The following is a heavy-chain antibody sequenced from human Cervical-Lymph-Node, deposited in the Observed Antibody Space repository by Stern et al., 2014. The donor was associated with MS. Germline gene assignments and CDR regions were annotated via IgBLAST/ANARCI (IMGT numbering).Heavy chain of an antibody. J-gene: IGHJ4*02. CDR1: GFIFRNYA. Sequence: VQLVESGGGVVQPGRSRRLSCAASGFIFRNYAAHWVRQPPGKGLAWVAIISFDGRDKYYTDSVKGRFTVSRDNSKNRLYLEMNSLRLEDTAVYYCAKGGSGSYLDWGQGSLVTVSS. V-gene: IGHV3-30*04. CDR2: ISFDGRDK. CDR3: AKGGSGSYLD. D-gene: IGHD1-26*01.